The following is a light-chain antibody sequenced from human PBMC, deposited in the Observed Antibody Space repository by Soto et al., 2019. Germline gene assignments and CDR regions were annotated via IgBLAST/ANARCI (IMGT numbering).Light chain of an antibody. Sequence: QSALTQPASVSGSPGQSMTISCTGTSSDVGSGNFVSWFQQHPGKAPKLMIYEVPNRPSGVSYRFSGSKSGNTASLTISGLQAEDEADYYCSSFTTTNTWVFGGGTKLTVL. CDR1: SSDVGSGNF. J-gene: IGLJ3*02. V-gene: IGLV2-14*01. CDR3: SSFTTTNTWV. CDR2: EVP.